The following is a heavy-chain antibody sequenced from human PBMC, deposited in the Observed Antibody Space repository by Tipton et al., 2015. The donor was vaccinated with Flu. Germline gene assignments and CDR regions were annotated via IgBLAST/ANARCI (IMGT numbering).Heavy chain of an antibody. CDR3: ARLGVLWVSRGYYHFEY. V-gene: IGHV4-61*09. CDR2: VHTSGTT. Sequence: TLSLTCTVSGDSVSNENYYWSWIRQAAGKAPEWIGQVHTSGTTSYNFSLKSRVAISVDKSKNQFSLRLNSVTAADTGVYYCARLGVLWVSRGYYHFEYWGQGTQVTVPS. CDR1: GDSVSNENYY. J-gene: IGHJ4*02. D-gene: IGHD3-22*01.